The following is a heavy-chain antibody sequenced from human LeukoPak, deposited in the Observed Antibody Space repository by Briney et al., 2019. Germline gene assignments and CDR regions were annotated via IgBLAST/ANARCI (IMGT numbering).Heavy chain of an antibody. CDR1: GGSISSYY. CDR3: ARVGYYYDSSGYYSFDY. D-gene: IGHD3-22*01. Sequence: NPSETLSLTCTVSGGSISSYYWSWIRQPPGKGLEWIGYIYYSGSTNYNPSLKSRVTISVDTSKNQFSLKLSSVTAANTAVYYCARVGYYYDSSGYYSFDYWGQGTLVTVSS. CDR2: IYYSGST. J-gene: IGHJ4*02. V-gene: IGHV4-59*01.